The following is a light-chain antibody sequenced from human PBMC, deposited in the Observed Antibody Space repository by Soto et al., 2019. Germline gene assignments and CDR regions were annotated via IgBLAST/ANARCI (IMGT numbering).Light chain of an antibody. CDR2: STS. CDR3: LLYYGGAQLV. J-gene: IGLJ2*01. Sequence: QAVVTQGPSLTVAPGGTVTLTCASRTGAVTSGYYPNWLQQKPGQAPRALIYSTSNQHSWTPARFSGSLLGGKAALTLSGVQPEDEAEYYCLLYYGGAQLVFGGGTKLTVL. V-gene: IGLV7-43*01. CDR1: TGAVTSGYY.